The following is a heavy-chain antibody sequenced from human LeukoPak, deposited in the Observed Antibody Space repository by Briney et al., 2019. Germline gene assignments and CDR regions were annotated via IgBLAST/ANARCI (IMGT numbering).Heavy chain of an antibody. CDR1: GFTFRIYW. Sequence: GGSLRLSCAASGFTFRIYWMSWVRQAPGKGLEWVSVIYSGGSTYYADSVKGRFTISRDNSKSTLYIQMNSLRAEDTAVYYCARAKPKNMVRGLIMRRESRYYFDYWGQGTLVTVSS. J-gene: IGHJ4*02. V-gene: IGHV3-53*01. D-gene: IGHD3-10*01. CDR3: ARAKPKNMVRGLIMRRESRYYFDY. CDR2: IYSGGST.